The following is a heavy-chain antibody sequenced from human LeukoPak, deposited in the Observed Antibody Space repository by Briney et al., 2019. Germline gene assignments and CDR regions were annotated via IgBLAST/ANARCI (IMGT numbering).Heavy chain of an antibody. J-gene: IGHJ4*02. CDR1: GYTFTNYA. D-gene: IGHD3-16*01. V-gene: IGHV1-18*01. CDR3: ARKGPKGGFDY. CDR2: ISAYNGNT. Sequence: ASVTVSCKASGYTFTNYAITWVRQAPGQGLEWMGWISAYNGNTDYAQNLQGRVTMTADTSTSTAYMELRSLRSDDTAVYYCARKGPKGGFDYWGQGTLVTVSS.